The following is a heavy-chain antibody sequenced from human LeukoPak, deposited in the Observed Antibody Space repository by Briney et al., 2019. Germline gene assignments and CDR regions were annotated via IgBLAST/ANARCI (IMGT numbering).Heavy chain of an antibody. V-gene: IGHV3-23*01. CDR2: ISASGGST. D-gene: IGHD1-26*01. CDR1: GFTFSIYA. Sequence: EGSLRLSCAASGFTFSIYAMTWVRQAPGKGLEWVSVISASGGSTYYTDSVKGRVTISRDNSKNTLYLQMNSLRAEDTAVYYCAKSSGTYSLWYFDLWGRGTLVTVSS. J-gene: IGHJ2*01. CDR3: AKSSGTYSLWYFDL.